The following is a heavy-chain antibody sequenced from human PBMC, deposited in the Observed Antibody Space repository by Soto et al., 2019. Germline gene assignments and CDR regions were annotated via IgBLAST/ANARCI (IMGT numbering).Heavy chain of an antibody. D-gene: IGHD6-19*01. J-gene: IGHJ5*01. CDR3: ARDQVQETGWYSVDS. CDR1: GYTLTSYG. V-gene: IGHV1-18*04. Sequence: QVKLVPSGAEVKRPGASVMLACKASGYTLTSYGISWVQQAPGQGLEWMGWSSTYTGDTNYARKAQGRVPLTTDTSTTTAYMDLRSLRSDDTAVYYCARDQVQETGWYSVDSWGQGTLVIVSS. CDR2: SSTYTGDT.